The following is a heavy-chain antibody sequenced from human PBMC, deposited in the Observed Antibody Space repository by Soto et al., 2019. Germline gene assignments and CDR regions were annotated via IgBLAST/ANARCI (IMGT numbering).Heavy chain of an antibody. CDR2: ISYGGGTT. CDR1: EFTFSNYA. CDR3: AKNPGYYYDSTGYHFDY. Sequence: PGGSLRLSCAASEFTFSNYAMSWVRQAPGKGLEWVSAISYGGGTTYYADSVKGRFTISRDNSKNTLYLQMNSLRAEDTAVYYCAKNPGYYYDSTGYHFDYWGQGXLVTVSS. V-gene: IGHV3-23*01. J-gene: IGHJ4*02. D-gene: IGHD3-22*01.